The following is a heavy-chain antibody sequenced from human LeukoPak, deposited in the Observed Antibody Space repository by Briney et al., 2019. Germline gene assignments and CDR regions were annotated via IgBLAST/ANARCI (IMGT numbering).Heavy chain of an antibody. CDR1: GFTLSSYA. Sequence: GGSLRLSCAASGFTLSSYAMGWVRQGPGKGLEWVSAISVSGNTYHADSVKGRFTISRDSSKNTLYLQMNSLRAEDTAIYYCARDAAYGYDRFDYWGQGTQVTVSS. J-gene: IGHJ4*02. CDR2: ISVSGNT. D-gene: IGHD4-17*01. V-gene: IGHV3-23*01. CDR3: ARDAAYGYDRFDY.